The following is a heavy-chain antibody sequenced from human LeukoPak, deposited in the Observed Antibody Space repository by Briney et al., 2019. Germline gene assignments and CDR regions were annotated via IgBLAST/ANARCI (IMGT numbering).Heavy chain of an antibody. CDR2: ITSSGRI. Sequence: QSGGSLRLSCAASGFTFSSFNMNWVRQPPGKGLEWVSHITSSGRIYYADSVKGRFTISRDNAKNSLSLQMNSLRDEDTAVYYCARGHYLSYYGSGSRVTPFDYWGQGTLVTVSS. CDR3: ARGHYLSYYGSGSRVTPFDY. D-gene: IGHD3-10*01. J-gene: IGHJ4*02. CDR1: GFTFSSFN. V-gene: IGHV3-48*02.